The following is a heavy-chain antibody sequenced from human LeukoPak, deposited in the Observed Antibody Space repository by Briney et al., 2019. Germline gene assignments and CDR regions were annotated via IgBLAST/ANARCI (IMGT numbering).Heavy chain of an antibody. D-gene: IGHD5-18*01. Sequence: PSETLSLTRTVSGGSISSYYWSWIRQPPGKGLEWIGYINYSGSTKYNPSLKSRVTISVDTSKNQFYLKLSSVTAADAAVYYCARHGQERAVVTPLYYFDYWGQGTLVTVSS. CDR3: ARHGQERAVVTPLYYFDY. V-gene: IGHV4-59*08. J-gene: IGHJ4*02. CDR2: INYSGST. CDR1: GGSISSYY.